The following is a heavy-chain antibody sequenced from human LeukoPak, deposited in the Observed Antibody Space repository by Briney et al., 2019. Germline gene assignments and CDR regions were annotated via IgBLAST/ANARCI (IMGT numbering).Heavy chain of an antibody. CDR1: GFTFSGYA. CDR3: AKSPGRATSNWFGP. V-gene: IGHV3-23*01. D-gene: IGHD5-12*01. J-gene: IGHJ5*02. Sequence: GGSLRLSCAASGFTFSGYAMSWVRQAPGKGLEWVSAISGSGGSTYYADSVKGRFTISRDNSKNTLCLQMNSLRAEDTAVYYCAKSPGRATSNWFGPWGQGTLVTVSP. CDR2: ISGSGGST.